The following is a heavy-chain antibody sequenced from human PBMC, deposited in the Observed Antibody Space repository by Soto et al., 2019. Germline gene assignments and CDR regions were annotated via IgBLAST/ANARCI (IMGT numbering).Heavy chain of an antibody. J-gene: IGHJ6*02. CDR1: GGSISSGGYS. CDR2: IYHSGNP. V-gene: IGHV4-30-2*01. Sequence: SETLSLTCAVSGGSISSGGYSWSWIRQPPGKGLEWIGYIYHSGNPYYNPSLKSRVIISVDRSKNQFSLKLSSVTAADTAVYYCARDRDYGDYGGRFGYYYYGMDVWGQGTTVTVSS. CDR3: ARDRDYGDYGGRFGYYYYGMDV. D-gene: IGHD4-17*01.